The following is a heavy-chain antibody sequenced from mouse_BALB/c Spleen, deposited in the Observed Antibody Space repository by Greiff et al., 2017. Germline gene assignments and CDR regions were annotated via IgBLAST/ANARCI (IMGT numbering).Heavy chain of an antibody. CDR1: GYSITSGYY. J-gene: IGHJ4*01. CDR3: ANGYDYAMDY. V-gene: IGHV3-6*02. D-gene: IGHD1-2*01. CDR2: ISYDGSN. Sequence: EVQRVESGPGLVKPSQSLSLTCSVTGYSITSGYYWNWIRQFPGNKLEWMGYISYDGSNNYNPSLKNRISITRDTSKNQFFLKLNSVSTEDTATYYCANGYDYAMDYWGQGTSVTVSS.